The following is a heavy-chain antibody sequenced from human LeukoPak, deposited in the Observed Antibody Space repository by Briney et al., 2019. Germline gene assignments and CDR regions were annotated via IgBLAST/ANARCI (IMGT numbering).Heavy chain of an antibody. J-gene: IGHJ3*02. D-gene: IGHD3-9*01. CDR1: GGSISSYY. Sequence: SETLSLTCTVSGGSISSYYWSWIRQPAGKGLEWIGRIYTSGSTNYNPSLKSRVTMSVDTSKNQFSLKLSSVTAADTAVYYCARVGDSMRYQGAFDIWGQGTMVTVSS. CDR2: IYTSGST. CDR3: ARVGDSMRYQGAFDI. V-gene: IGHV4-4*07.